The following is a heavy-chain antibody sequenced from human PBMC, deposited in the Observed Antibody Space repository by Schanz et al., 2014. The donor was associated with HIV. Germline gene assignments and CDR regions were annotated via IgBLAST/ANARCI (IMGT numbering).Heavy chain of an antibody. D-gene: IGHD2-2*01. CDR2: IGSGGGYK. V-gene: IGHV3-21*02. CDR1: GFSFSSFS. Sequence: EVQLVESGGGLVEPGGSLRLSCEASGFSFSSFSMNWVRQAPGKGLEWVSSIGSGGGYKYYADSVNGRFTISRDNAKNSLHLQMSRLGAEDTAVYYCARVALAVDGADYGMDVWGQGIMVTVS. J-gene: IGHJ6*02. CDR3: ARVALAVDGADYGMDV.